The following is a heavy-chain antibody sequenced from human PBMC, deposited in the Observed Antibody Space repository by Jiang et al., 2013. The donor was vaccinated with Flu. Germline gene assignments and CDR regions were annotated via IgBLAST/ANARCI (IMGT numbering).Heavy chain of an antibody. CDR1: GFTFSSYY. Sequence: EVKKPGASVKVSCKASGFTFSSYYMVWVRQAPGQGLEWMGIINPSGDGTTYAQKFQGRVTMTRDTSTSTVYMEVSSLRSEDTAVYHCARDSSRDYYGSGTYDFWGQGTLVTVSS. CDR2: INPSGDGT. J-gene: IGHJ4*02. D-gene: IGHD3-10*01. V-gene: IGHV1-46*01. CDR3: ARDSSRDYYGSGTYDF.